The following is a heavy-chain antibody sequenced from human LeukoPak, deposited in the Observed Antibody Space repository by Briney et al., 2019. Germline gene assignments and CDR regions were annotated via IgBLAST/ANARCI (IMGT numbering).Heavy chain of an antibody. Sequence: GGSLRLSCAAPGFTFSSYAMSWVRQAPGKGLEWVSAISGSGGSTYYADSVKGRFTISRDNSKNTLYLQMNSLRAEDTAVYYCAKVGDYSNYAGPYFDYWGQGTLVTVSS. D-gene: IGHD4-11*01. J-gene: IGHJ4*02. V-gene: IGHV3-23*01. CDR2: ISGSGGST. CDR1: GFTFSSYA. CDR3: AKVGDYSNYAGPYFDY.